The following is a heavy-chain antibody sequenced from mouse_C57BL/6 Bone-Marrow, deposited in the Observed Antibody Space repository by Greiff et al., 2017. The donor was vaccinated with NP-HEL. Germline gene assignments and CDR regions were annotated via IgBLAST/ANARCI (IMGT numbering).Heavy chain of an antibody. J-gene: IGHJ1*03. CDR2: IYPRDGST. V-gene: IGHV1-85*01. Sequence: VKLVESGPELVKPGASVKLSCKASGYTFTSYDINWVKQRPGQGLEWIGWIYPRDGSTKYNEKFKGKATLTVDTSSSTAYMELHSLTSEDSAVYFCARRGLAYYYGSSFYWYFDVWGTGTTVTVSS. CDR3: ARRGLAYYYGSSFYWYFDV. CDR1: GYTFTSYD. D-gene: IGHD1-1*01.